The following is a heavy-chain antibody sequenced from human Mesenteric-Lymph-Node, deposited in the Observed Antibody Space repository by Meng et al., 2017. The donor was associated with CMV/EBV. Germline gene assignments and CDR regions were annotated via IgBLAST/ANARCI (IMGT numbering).Heavy chain of an antibody. Sequence: GESLKISCAASGFTFNTYRMNWVRQAPGKGLEWVANIKQDGSEKYYVDSVKGRFTISRDNANNSLYLQMNSLRAEDTAVYYCARELMAGTADFDYWGQGTLVTVSS. CDR2: IKQDGSEK. J-gene: IGHJ4*02. V-gene: IGHV3-7*01. CDR3: ARELMAGTADFDY. CDR1: GFTFNTYR. D-gene: IGHD6-19*01.